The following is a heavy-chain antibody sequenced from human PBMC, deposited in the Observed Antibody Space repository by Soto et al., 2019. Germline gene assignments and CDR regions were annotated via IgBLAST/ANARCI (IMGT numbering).Heavy chain of an antibody. Sequence: ASVKVSCKASGYTFTSYGISWVRQAPGQGLEWMGWLSAYNGNTNYVQKLQGRVTMTTDTSTSTAYMELMRLRSDETAVYYCASQHRYVGATMVFDYWCQGTLVTVSS. CDR1: GYTFTSYG. CDR2: LSAYNGNT. V-gene: IGHV1-18*01. J-gene: IGHJ4*02. CDR3: ASQHRYVGATMVFDY. D-gene: IGHD1-26*01.